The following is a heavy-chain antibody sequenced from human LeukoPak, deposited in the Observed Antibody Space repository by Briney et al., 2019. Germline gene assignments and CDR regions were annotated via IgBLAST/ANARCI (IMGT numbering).Heavy chain of an antibody. CDR3: ARRANHGDYADYFDY. J-gene: IGHJ4*02. V-gene: IGHV5-51*01. CDR1: GYSFTNYW. Sequence: GESLKISCKASGYSFTNYWIAWVRQMPGKGLGWMGMIYPGDSDTRYSPSFEGQVTISADKSISTAFLQCSSLKASDTALYFCARRANHGDYADYFDYWGEGTLLT. D-gene: IGHD4-17*01. CDR2: IYPGDSDT.